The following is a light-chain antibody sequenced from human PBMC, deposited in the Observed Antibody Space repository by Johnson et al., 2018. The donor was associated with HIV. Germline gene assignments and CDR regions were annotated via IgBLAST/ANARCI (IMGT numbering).Light chain of an antibody. J-gene: IGLJ1*01. Sequence: QSVLTQPPSVSAAPGQKVTISCSGSSSNIGHNYVSWYQQLPGTAPKLLIYDNNKRHSGLPDRFSGSKSGTSATLGITGIQTGDEADYYCGTWDSSLSAGFFGTGTKVTVL. CDR3: GTWDSSLSAGF. CDR2: DNN. V-gene: IGLV1-51*01. CDR1: SSNIGHNY.